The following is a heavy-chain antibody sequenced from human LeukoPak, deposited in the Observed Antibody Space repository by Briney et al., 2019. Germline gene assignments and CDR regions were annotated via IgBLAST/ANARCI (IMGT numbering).Heavy chain of an antibody. CDR1: GYSISSGYY. CDR3: ARIYYYYYYMDV. CDR2: IYHSGST. Sequence: SETLSLTCTVSGYSISSGYYWGWIRQPPGKGLEWIGSIYHSGSTYYNPSLKSRVTISVDTSKNQFSLKLSSVTAADTAVYYCARIYYYYYYMDVWGQGTTVTVSS. V-gene: IGHV4-38-2*02. J-gene: IGHJ6*03.